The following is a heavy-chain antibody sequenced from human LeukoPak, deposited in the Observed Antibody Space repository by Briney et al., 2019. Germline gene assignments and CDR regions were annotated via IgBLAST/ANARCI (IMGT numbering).Heavy chain of an antibody. Sequence: ASVKVSCKASGYTFTTYSLAWVRQAPGQSLEWMGWISVNNGGTNYAQSFQDRVTLTRDTSTNTAYLELRSLRSDDAAIIYCATATQPRGYFLHWGQGTLVTVSS. CDR1: GYTFTTYS. J-gene: IGHJ1*01. CDR3: ATATQPRGYFLH. D-gene: IGHD2-2*01. CDR2: ISVNNGGT. V-gene: IGHV1-18*01.